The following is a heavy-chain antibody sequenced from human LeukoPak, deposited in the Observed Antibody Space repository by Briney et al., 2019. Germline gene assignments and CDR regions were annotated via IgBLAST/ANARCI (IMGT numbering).Heavy chain of an antibody. D-gene: IGHD3-16*02. Sequence: ASVKVSCKASGYTFTSYDINWVRQATGQGLEWMGWMNPNSGNTGYAQKFQGRVTMTRNTSISTAYMELSSLRSEDTAVYYCARVVLYDYVWGNYRFDAFDIWGQGTMVTVSS. J-gene: IGHJ3*02. V-gene: IGHV1-8*01. CDR3: ARVVLYDYVWGNYRFDAFDI. CDR1: GYTFTSYD. CDR2: MNPNSGNT.